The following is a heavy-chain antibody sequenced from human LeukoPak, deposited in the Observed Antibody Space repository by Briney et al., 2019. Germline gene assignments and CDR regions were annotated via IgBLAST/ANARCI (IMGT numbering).Heavy chain of an antibody. J-gene: IGHJ4*02. CDR3: ARDPLFGSGTFDY. V-gene: IGHV1-18*04. D-gene: IGHD1/OR15-1a*01. CDR1: GYAFTDYY. CDR2: INPNNGNT. Sequence: ASVKVSCKASGYAFTDYYIHWVRQAPGQGLEWMGWINPNNGNTNYAQKLQGRVTMTTDTSTSTAYMELRSLRSDDTAVYYCARDPLFGSGTFDYWGQGTLVTVSS.